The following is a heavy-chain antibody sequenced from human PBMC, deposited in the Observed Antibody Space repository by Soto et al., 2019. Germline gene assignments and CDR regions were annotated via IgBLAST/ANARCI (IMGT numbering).Heavy chain of an antibody. CDR2: IYYSGST. V-gene: IGHV4-39*01. D-gene: IGHD3-22*01. CDR3: ARVYGVITYYYYYGMDV. CDR1: GGSISSSSYY. Sequence: SETLSLTCTVSGGSISSSSYYWGWIRQPPGKGLEWIGSIYYSGSTYYNPSLKSRVTISVDTSKNQFSLKLSSVTAADTAVYYCARVYGVITYYYYYGMDVWGQGTTVTVSS. J-gene: IGHJ6*02.